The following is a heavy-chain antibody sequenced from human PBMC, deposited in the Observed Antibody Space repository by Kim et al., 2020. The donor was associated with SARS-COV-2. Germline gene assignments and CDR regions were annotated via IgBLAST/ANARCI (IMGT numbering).Heavy chain of an antibody. V-gene: IGHV3-23*01. J-gene: IGHJ4*02. D-gene: IGHD4-4*01. Sequence: YKATSGKGRFTIARDNSKNTLYLQMNSLRTEDTAVYYCAKDFFYRNFLFDYWGQGTLVTVSS. CDR3: AKDFFYRNFLFDY.